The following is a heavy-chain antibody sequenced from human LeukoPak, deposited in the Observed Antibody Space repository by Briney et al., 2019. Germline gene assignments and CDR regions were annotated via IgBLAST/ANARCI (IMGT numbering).Heavy chain of an antibody. CDR2: ISGSGGST. Sequence: GGSLRLSCAASGFTFSNYAISWVRQAPGKGLEWVSAISGSGGSTYYVDSVKGRFTISRDNSKNTLYLQMNSLRAEDTAVYYCAKTQLRLGELSLGAVDYWGQGTLVTVSS. J-gene: IGHJ4*02. V-gene: IGHV3-23*01. CDR3: AKTQLRLGELSLGAVDY. D-gene: IGHD3-16*02. CDR1: GFTFSNYA.